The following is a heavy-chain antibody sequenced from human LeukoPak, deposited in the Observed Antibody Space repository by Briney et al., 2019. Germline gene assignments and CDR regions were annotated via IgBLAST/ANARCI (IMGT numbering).Heavy chain of an antibody. CDR2: ISGSGGST. D-gene: IGHD6-19*01. V-gene: IGHV3-23*01. Sequence: QAGGSLRLSCAASGFTFSSYAMSWVRQAPGKGLEWVSAISGSGGSTYYADSVKGRFTISRDNSKNTLYLQMNSLRAEDTAVYYCAKYGDEQWLGKVGDYWGQGTLVTVSS. J-gene: IGHJ4*02. CDR1: GFTFSSYA. CDR3: AKYGDEQWLGKVGDY.